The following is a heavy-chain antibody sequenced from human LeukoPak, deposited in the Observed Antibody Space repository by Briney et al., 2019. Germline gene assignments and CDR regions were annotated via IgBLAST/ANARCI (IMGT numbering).Heavy chain of an antibody. CDR1: GVSISSYY. D-gene: IGHD4-23*01. V-gene: IGHV4-4*07. CDR2: IYTSGST. Sequence: SETLSLTCAVAGVSISSYYWSWIRQPAGKGLEWIGRIYTSGSTNYNPSLKSRVTMSVDTSKNQFSLKVSSVTAADTAVYYCARDGDLGGAFDIWGRGTMVTVSS. CDR3: ARDGDLGGAFDI. J-gene: IGHJ3*02.